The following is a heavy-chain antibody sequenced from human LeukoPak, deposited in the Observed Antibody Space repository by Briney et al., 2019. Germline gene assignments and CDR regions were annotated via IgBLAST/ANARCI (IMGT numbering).Heavy chain of an antibody. V-gene: IGHV3-23*01. D-gene: IGHD1-26*01. Sequence: GGSLRLSCAASGFTFSSYAMSWVRQAPGKGLEWVSAISGSGGSTYYADSVKGRFTISRDNSKNTLYLQMNSLRVEDTAVYYCARDSGNYFGWFDPWGQGTLVTVSS. J-gene: IGHJ5*02. CDR1: GFTFSSYA. CDR3: ARDSGNYFGWFDP. CDR2: ISGSGGST.